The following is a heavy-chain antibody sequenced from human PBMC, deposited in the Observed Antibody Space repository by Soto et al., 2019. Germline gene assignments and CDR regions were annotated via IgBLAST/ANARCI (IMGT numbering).Heavy chain of an antibody. CDR1: GFTFSSYG. CDR2: ISYDGSNK. V-gene: IGHV3-30*18. CDR3: AKERSGTRYYGMDV. D-gene: IGHD1-7*01. Sequence: GGSLRLSCAASGFTFSSYGMHWVRQAPGKGLEWVAVISYDGSNKYYADSVKGRFTISRDNSKNTLYLQMNSLRAEDTAVYCCAKERSGTRYYGMDVWGQGTTVTVSS. J-gene: IGHJ6*02.